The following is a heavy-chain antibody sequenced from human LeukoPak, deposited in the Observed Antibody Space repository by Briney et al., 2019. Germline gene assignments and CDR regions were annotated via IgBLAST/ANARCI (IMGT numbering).Heavy chain of an antibody. CDR3: ARLSYRRFDY. CDR2: LSNSGNT. V-gene: IGHV4-39*01. J-gene: IGHJ4*02. CDR1: GASISSGDLH. Sequence: SETLSLTCTVSGASISSGDLHWAWIRQPPGKGLEWIGSLSNSGNTYYNASLKTRVTISVDTSKNQFSLGLNSVTAADTAVYYCARLSYRRFDYWGQGNLVTVSS. D-gene: IGHD4-11*01.